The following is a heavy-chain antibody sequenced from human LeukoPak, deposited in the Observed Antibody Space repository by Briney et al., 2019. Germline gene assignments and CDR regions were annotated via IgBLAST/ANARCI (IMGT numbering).Heavy chain of an antibody. CDR3: AREDYDDDGWYFDL. CDR2: NKSDGAST. D-gene: IGHD4-17*01. J-gene: IGHJ2*01. CDR1: GFIFRRHW. Sequence: GGSVRLPCAACGFIFRRHWMHWVRQAPGKGLVCVSHNKSDGASTTYADSVKGRFTISRDNAKNTLYLQMTSLRVEDTAEYFCAREDYDDDGWYFDLWGRGTLVTVSS. V-gene: IGHV3-74*03.